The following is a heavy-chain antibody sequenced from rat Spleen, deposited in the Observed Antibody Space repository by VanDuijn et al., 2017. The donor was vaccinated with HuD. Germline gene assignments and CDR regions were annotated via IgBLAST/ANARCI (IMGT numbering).Heavy chain of an antibody. D-gene: IGHD1-5*01. J-gene: IGHJ4*01. V-gene: IGHV2-45*01. CDR1: GFSLTSYN. CDR3: ARASDRYNPYVMDA. CDR2: MWSGGST. Sequence: QVQLMESGPGLVQPSETLSLTCTVSGFSLTSYNVHWVRQPPGKGLERMGVMWSGGSTDYNSALKSRLSISRDTSKNQVFLKMNSLQSEDTTTYYCARASDRYNPYVMDAWGQGASVTVSS.